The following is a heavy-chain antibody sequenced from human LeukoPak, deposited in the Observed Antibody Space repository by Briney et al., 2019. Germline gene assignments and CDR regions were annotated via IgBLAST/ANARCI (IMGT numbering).Heavy chain of an antibody. CDR1: GFTFSSYA. Sequence: PGGSLRLSCAASGFTFSSYAMSWVRQAPGKGLEWVSAISGSGGSTYYADSVKGRFTISRDNSKNTLYLQMNSLRAEDTAVYYCAKDYYYGSGSPQGNDCWGQGTLVTVSS. V-gene: IGHV3-23*01. CDR2: ISGSGGST. D-gene: IGHD3-10*01. J-gene: IGHJ4*02. CDR3: AKDYYYGSGSPQGNDC.